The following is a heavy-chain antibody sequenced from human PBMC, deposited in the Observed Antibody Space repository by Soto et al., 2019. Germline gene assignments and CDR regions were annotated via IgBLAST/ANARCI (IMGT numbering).Heavy chain of an antibody. V-gene: IGHV3-30-3*01. CDR1: GFTFNTYA. Sequence: GGSLTLSCAASGFTFNTYAMHWVRQAPGKGLEWVAVISFDENNKYYADSVKGRLTISRDNSKNTLYLQMSSLRAEDTAVYYCARAFYYGSGLLDYWGQGTLVTAPQ. CDR3: ARAFYYGSGLLDY. CDR2: ISFDENNK. J-gene: IGHJ4*02. D-gene: IGHD3-10*01.